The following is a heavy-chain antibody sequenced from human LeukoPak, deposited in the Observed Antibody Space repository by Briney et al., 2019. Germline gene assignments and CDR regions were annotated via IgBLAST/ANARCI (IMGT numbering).Heavy chain of an antibody. CDR3: ARGPPRGKYYYMDV. J-gene: IGHJ6*03. CDR2: IGTASDT. CDR1: GFTFSSFD. V-gene: IGHV3-13*01. Sequence: PGGSLRLSCAASGFTFSSFDMHWVRQPTGQGLEWVSTIGTASDTYYPGSVEGRFTLSRDNATNSLYLQMNSLTAGDTAVYYCARGPPRGKYYYMDVWGKGTTVTVSS. D-gene: IGHD1-1*01.